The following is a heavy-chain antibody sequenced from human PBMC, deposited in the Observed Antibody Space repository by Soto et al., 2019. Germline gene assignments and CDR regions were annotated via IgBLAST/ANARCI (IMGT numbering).Heavy chain of an antibody. J-gene: IGHJ5*01. D-gene: IGHD6-19*01. CDR3: ARFFFGPVAGLQYWFDS. CDR2: ISYDGSNK. Sequence: EWVAVISYDGSNKYYADSVKGRFTISRDNSKNTLYLQMNSLRAEDTAVYYCARFFFGPVAGLQYWFDSPGQGTLVTGST. V-gene: IGHV3-30-3*01.